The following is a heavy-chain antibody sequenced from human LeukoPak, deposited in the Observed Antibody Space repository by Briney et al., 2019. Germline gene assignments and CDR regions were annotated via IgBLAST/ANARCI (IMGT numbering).Heavy chain of an antibody. J-gene: IGHJ4*02. V-gene: IGHV4-4*02. D-gene: IGHD6-19*01. CDR2: IFHSGST. Sequence: SETLSLTCSVSGGSISNSNWWSWVRQPPGKGLEWIGEIFHSGSTNYNPSLKSRVTISVDKSKNQFSLKLSSVTAADTAVYYCARGLRVRQWGTRTRNYFDYWGQGTLVTVSS. CDR3: ARGLRVRQWGTRTRNYFDY. CDR1: GGSISNSNW.